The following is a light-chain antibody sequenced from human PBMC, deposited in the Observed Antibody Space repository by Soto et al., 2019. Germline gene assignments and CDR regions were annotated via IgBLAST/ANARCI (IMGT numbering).Light chain of an antibody. CDR3: AAWDDSLSGYV. V-gene: IGLV1-47*01. CDR2: RNN. CDR1: NSNIGRNR. Sequence: QSVLTQPPSASGTPGQRVTISCSGSNSNIGRNRVSWYQHLPGTAPKLLIYRNNQRPSGGPDRFSGSKAGTSASLAISGLRSEDEADYYCAAWDDSLSGYVFGTGTKVTVL. J-gene: IGLJ1*01.